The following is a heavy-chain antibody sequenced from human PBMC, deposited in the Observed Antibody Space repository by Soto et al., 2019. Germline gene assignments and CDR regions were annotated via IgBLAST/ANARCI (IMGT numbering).Heavy chain of an antibody. CDR1: GGSISSSNW. V-gene: IGHV4-4*02. CDR2: IYQSGST. CDR3: ARAAGLLTYYCYMDV. D-gene: IGHD6-19*01. Sequence: QVQLQESGPGLVKPSGTLSLTCGVSGGSISSSNWWSWVRQSPGKGLEWIGEIYQSGSTNYNPSLNGRVTISVDKSKTQFSLKLRSVTAADTAVYYCARAAGLLTYYCYMDVWGKGTTVTVSS. J-gene: IGHJ6*03.